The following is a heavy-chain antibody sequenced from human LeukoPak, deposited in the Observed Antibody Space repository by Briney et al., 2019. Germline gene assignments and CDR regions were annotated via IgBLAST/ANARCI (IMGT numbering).Heavy chain of an antibody. CDR3: ARDEYCSSTTCFYHYYMDV. CDR1: GYTFTGYY. J-gene: IGHJ6*03. D-gene: IGHD2-2*01. V-gene: IGHV1-2*02. Sequence: ASVKVSCKASGYTFTGYYMHWVRQAPGQGLEWMGWINPNSGGTNYAQKFQGRVTMTRDTSISTAYMELSRLRSDDTAVYYCARDEYCSSTTCFYHYYMDVRGKGTTVTVSS. CDR2: INPNSGGT.